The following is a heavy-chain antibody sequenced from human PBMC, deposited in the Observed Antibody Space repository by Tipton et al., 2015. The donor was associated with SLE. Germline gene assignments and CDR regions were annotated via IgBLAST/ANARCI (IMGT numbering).Heavy chain of an antibody. Sequence: TLSLTCTVSGGSISSGGYYWSWIRQHPGKGLEWIGYIYYSGSTYYNPSLKSRVTISVDTSKNQFSLKLSSVTAADTAVYYCAREVAVAGTRWYFDYWGQGTLVTVSS. CDR3: AREVAVAGTRWYFDY. D-gene: IGHD6-19*01. CDR2: IYYSGST. V-gene: IGHV4-31*03. CDR1: GGSISSGGYY. J-gene: IGHJ4*02.